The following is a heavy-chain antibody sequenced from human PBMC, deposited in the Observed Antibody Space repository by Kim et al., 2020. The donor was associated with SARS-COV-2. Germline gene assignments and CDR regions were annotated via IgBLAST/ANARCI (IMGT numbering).Heavy chain of an antibody. D-gene: IGHD5-12*01. CDR1: GGSISSGSYY. CDR2: IYTSGST. CDR3: ARGPLDGYNN. V-gene: IGHV4-61*02. J-gene: IGHJ4*02. Sequence: SETLSLTCTVSGGSISSGSYYWSWIRQPAGKGLEWIGRIYTSGSTNYNPSLKSRVTISVDTSKNQFSLKLSSVTAADTAVYYCARGPLDGYNNWGQGTLVTVSS.